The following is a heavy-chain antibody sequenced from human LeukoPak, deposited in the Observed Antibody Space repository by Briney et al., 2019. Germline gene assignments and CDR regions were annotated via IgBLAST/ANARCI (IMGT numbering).Heavy chain of an antibody. Sequence: SETLSLTRTVSGGSISSYYWSWIRQPPGKGLEWIGYIYYSGSTNYNPSLKSRVTISVHTSKNQFSLNLSSVTAADTALYYCARGGGYSGYDFGYWGQGTLVTVSS. CDR3: ARGGGYSGYDFGY. J-gene: IGHJ4*02. CDR1: GGSISSYY. CDR2: IYYSGST. D-gene: IGHD5-12*01. V-gene: IGHV4-59*01.